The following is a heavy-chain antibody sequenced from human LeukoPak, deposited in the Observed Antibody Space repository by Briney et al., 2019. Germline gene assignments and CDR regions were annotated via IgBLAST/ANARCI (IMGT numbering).Heavy chain of an antibody. CDR1: GGSIGTYY. CDR2: IYYSGTT. Sequence: SQTLSLTCTVSGGSIGTYYWSWIRQSPGKGLEWIGYIYYSGTTNYNPSLNSRVTMSVDTSKNQFSLKVSSVTAADAAVYYCARGASSASYAVVDYWGQGTLVTVSS. J-gene: IGHJ4*02. D-gene: IGHD3-22*01. CDR3: ARGASSASYAVVDY. V-gene: IGHV4-59*01.